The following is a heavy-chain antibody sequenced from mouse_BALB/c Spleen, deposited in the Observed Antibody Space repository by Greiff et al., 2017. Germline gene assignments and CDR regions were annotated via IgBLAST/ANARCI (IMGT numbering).Heavy chain of an antibody. J-gene: IGHJ1*01. D-gene: IGHD1-1*01. CDR1: GYTFTSYW. Sequence: QVQLQQPGAELVKPGASVKLSCKASGYTFTSYWMHWVKQRPGQGLEWIGEINPSNGRTNYNEKFKSKATLTVDKSSSTAYMQLSSLTSEDSAVYYCARGYYGYWYFDVWGAGTTVTVSS. CDR3: ARGYYGYWYFDV. V-gene: IGHV1S81*02. CDR2: INPSNGRT.